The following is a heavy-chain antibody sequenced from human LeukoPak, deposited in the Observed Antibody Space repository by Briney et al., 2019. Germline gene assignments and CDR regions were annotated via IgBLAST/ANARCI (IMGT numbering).Heavy chain of an antibody. CDR1: GFTFSSYG. J-gene: IGHJ4*02. CDR2: IWHDGRNK. V-gene: IGHV3-33*01. Sequence: PGRSLRLSCAASGFTFSSYGMHWVRQAPGKGLEWVAVIWHDGRNKYYADSVKGRFTNSRDNSKNTLYLQMSSLRAEDTAVYYCARDRGSNDPIDYWGQGTLVTVSS. D-gene: IGHD2-15*01. CDR3: ARDRGSNDPIDY.